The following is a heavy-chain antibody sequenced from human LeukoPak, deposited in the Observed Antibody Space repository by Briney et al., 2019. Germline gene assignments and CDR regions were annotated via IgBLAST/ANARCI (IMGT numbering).Heavy chain of an antibody. J-gene: IGHJ6*02. V-gene: IGHV4-59*01. CDR1: GGSFSGYY. D-gene: IGHD3-22*01. CDR3: ARRPYYDSSGNYYGMDV. Sequence: PSETLSLTCAVYGGSFSGYYWSWIRQPPGKGLEWIGYIYYSGSTNYNPSLKSRVTISVDTSKNQFSLKLSSVTAADTAVYYCARRPYYDSSGNYYGMDVWGQGTTVTVSS. CDR2: IYYSGST.